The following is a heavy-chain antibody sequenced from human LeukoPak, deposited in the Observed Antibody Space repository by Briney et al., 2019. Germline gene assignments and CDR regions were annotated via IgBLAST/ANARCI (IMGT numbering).Heavy chain of an antibody. Sequence: EASETLSLTCTVSGGSISSYYWSWIRQPAGKGLEWIGRIYTSGSTNYNPSLKSRVTMSVDTSKNQFSLKLSSVTAADTAVYYCARHRAYQLIVVVISRSNWFDPWGQGTLVTVSS. CDR2: IYTSGST. CDR3: ARHRAYQLIVVVISRSNWFDP. J-gene: IGHJ5*02. D-gene: IGHD3-22*01. CDR1: GGSISSYY. V-gene: IGHV4-4*07.